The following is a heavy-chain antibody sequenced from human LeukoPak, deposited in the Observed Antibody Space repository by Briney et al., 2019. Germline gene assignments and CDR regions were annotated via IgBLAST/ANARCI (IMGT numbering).Heavy chain of an antibody. Sequence: SETLSLTCTVSGGSISSGGYYWNWIRQHPGKGLEWIGYIYYSGSTYYNPSLKSRVTISVDTSKNQFSLKLSSVTAADTAVYYCARGTSGYDYFDYWGQGTLVTVSS. D-gene: IGHD5-12*01. CDR2: IYYSGST. CDR3: ARGTSGYDYFDY. V-gene: IGHV4-31*03. J-gene: IGHJ4*02. CDR1: GGSISSGGYY.